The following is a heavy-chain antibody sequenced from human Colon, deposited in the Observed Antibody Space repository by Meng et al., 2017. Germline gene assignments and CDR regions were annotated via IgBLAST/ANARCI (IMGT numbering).Heavy chain of an antibody. V-gene: IGHV4-4*02. D-gene: IGHD4-23*01. Sequence: QAWAPGLVKHSGTMSLTCASAVCTIISTSGGSWVRQSPKKGLEWIGEIHHGGTTNYNPSLKSRVTISVDTSNNQFSLTLSSVTAADTAVYYCARIDYGGNGIEKYFFDYWGQGTLVTVSS. J-gene: IGHJ4*02. CDR2: IHHGGTT. CDR3: ARIDYGGNGIEKYFFDY. CDR1: VCTIISTSG.